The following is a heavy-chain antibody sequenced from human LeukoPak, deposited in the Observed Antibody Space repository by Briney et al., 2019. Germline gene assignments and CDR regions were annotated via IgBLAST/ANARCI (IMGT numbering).Heavy chain of an antibody. Sequence: GRSLRLSCAGSGFIFNNYTMHWVRQPPGKGLEWVSGISWNSGTIDYADSVRGRFTISRDNAKNSLYLQMDSLRVEDTAFYYCAKDNRRHYTSGPNPDSLHWGQGALVTVSS. J-gene: IGHJ4*02. CDR2: ISWNSGTI. D-gene: IGHD6-19*01. CDR1: GFIFNNYT. CDR3: AKDNRRHYTSGPNPDSLH. V-gene: IGHV3-9*01.